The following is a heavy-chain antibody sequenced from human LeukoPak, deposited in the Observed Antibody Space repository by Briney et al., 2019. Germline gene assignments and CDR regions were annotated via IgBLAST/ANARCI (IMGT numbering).Heavy chain of an antibody. Sequence: LGGSLSLSCAVSGFTFSRYAMSWVGQAPGKGLEWVSVISGFGGETFYADSVKGRFTFSRDNSKNTLYLQMNSLRAEDTAVYYCAKDLEGYHAYMDVWGKGTTVTVSS. J-gene: IGHJ6*03. CDR1: GFTFSRYA. CDR3: AKDLEGYHAYMDV. D-gene: IGHD5-18*01. V-gene: IGHV3-23*01. CDR2: ISGFGGET.